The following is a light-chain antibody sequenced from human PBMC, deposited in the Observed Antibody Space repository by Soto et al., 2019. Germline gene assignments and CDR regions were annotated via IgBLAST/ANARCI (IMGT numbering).Light chain of an antibody. CDR2: DAS. V-gene: IGKV3-11*01. CDR1: QSVSSY. J-gene: IGKJ4*01. Sequence: SPATLSLTPGERATLSCRASQSVSSYLAWYQQKPGQAPRLLIYDASNRATGIPARFSGSGSGTDFTLTISSLEPEDFAVYYCQQRSNWPELTFGGGTKV. CDR3: QQRSNWPELT.